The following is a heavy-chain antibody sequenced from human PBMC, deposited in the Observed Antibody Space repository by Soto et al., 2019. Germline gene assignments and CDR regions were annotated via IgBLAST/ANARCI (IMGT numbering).Heavy chain of an antibody. Sequence: GESLKISCKGSGYSFTSYWIGWVRRMPGKGLEWMGIIYPGDSDTRYSPSFQGQVTISADKSISTAYLQWSSLKASDTAMYYCARGAYCSSTSCYPWFDPWGQGTLVTVS. J-gene: IGHJ5*02. CDR3: ARGAYCSSTSCYPWFDP. CDR1: GYSFTSYW. V-gene: IGHV5-51*01. CDR2: IYPGDSDT. D-gene: IGHD2-2*01.